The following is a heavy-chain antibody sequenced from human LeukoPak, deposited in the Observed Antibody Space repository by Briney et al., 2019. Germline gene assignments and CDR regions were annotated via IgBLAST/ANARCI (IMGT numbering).Heavy chain of an antibody. Sequence: GGSLRLSCAASGFTFSGYAMTWVRQAPGKGLEWVSAISASGATTYYADSVQGRFTISRDKSTNTLFLQMNSLRAEDTAVYYCARVDTVMAYYFDLWGQGTLVTVSS. V-gene: IGHV3-23*01. J-gene: IGHJ4*02. CDR3: ARVDTVMAYYFDL. CDR1: GFTFSGYA. CDR2: ISASGATT. D-gene: IGHD5-18*01.